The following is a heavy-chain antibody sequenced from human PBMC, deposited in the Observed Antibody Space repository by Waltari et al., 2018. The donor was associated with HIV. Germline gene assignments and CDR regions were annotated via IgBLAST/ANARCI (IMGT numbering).Heavy chain of an antibody. V-gene: IGHV3-7*01. CDR3: ARMGLMMYAIGAFDI. CDR2: IKQEGSEK. D-gene: IGHD2-8*01. J-gene: IGHJ3*02. Sequence: EVQLVESGGGLVQPGGSLRLSCAASGFTFSLYWMSWVRQAPGKGLEWVANIKQEGSEKHYVDSVKGRFTISRDNAKKSLYLQMNSLRAEDTAVYYCARMGLMMYAIGAFDIWGQGTMVTVSS. CDR1: GFTFSLYW.